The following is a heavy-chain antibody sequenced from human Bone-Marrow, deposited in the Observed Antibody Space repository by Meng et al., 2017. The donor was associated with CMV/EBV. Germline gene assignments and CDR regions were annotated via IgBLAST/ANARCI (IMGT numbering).Heavy chain of an antibody. J-gene: IGHJ4*02. D-gene: IGHD3-3*01. CDR2: INPSGGNT. V-gene: IGHV1-46*01. CDR3: ARGAGGVDIARAGPFDS. Sequence: ASVKVSCKAFGYSFSNYYIHWVRQAPGQGLEWMGIINPSGGNTVYAQKFQGRVSMTRDTSTSTMYMELRSLTSEDTAVYSCARGAGGVDIARAGPFDSWGQGTLVTVSS. CDR1: GYSFSNYY.